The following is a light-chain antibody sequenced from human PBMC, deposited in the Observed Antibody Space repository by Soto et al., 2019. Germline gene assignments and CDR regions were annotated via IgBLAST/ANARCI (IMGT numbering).Light chain of an antibody. CDR3: QKNGSSPLP. J-gene: IGKJ4*01. V-gene: IGKV3-20*01. Sequence: EIVLTQSPGTLSLSPGERATLSCRASQSVSSSYLAWYQQKPGQAPRLLIYGASSRATGIPDRFSGSGSGTDFTLTISRLEPEDFAVYSCQKNGSSPLPFGGGTKVEIK. CDR1: QSVSSSY. CDR2: GAS.